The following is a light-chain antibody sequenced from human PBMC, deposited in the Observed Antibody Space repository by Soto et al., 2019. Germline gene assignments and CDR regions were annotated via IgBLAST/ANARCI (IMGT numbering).Light chain of an antibody. V-gene: IGKV1-13*02. J-gene: IGKJ4*01. Sequence: AIQLTQSPSSLSASVGDRVSITCRASQGISSALAWYQQKPGKAPKLLIHDASTLESGVPSRFSGSGSGTEFTLTISRLEPEDFAVYYCQQYGSSPPITFGGGTKVDIK. CDR1: QGISSA. CDR2: DAS. CDR3: QQYGSSPPIT.